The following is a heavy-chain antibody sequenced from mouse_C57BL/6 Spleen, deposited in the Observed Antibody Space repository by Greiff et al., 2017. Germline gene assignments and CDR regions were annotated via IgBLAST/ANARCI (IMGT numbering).Heavy chain of an antibody. V-gene: IGHV1-59*01. Sequence: QVQLQQPGAELVRPGTSVKLSCKASGYTFTSYWMHWVKQRPGQGLEWIGVIDPSDSYTNYNQKFKGKATLTVATSSSTAYMQLSSLTSEDSAVYYCARRDYSNSFDYWGQGTTRTVSS. J-gene: IGHJ2*01. D-gene: IGHD2-5*01. CDR2: IDPSDSYT. CDR3: ARRDYSNSFDY. CDR1: GYTFTSYW.